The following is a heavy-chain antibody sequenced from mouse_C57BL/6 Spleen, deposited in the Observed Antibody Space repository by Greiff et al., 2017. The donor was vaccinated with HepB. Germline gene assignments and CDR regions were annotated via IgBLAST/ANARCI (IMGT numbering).Heavy chain of an antibody. CDR3: ARDYYDYGGFLDY. V-gene: IGHV14-3*01. CDR2: IDPANGNT. D-gene: IGHD2-4*01. J-gene: IGHJ2*01. Sequence: VHVKQSVAELVRPGASVKLSCTASGFNIKNTYMHWVKQRPEQGLEWIGRIDPANGNTKYAPKFQGKATITADTSSNTAYLQLSSLTSEDTAIYYCARDYYDYGGFLDYWGQGTTLTVSS. CDR1: GFNIKNTY.